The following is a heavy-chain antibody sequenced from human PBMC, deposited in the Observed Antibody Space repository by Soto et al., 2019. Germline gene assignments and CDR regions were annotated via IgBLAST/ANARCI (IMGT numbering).Heavy chain of an antibody. CDR1: GFTISSNA. Sequence: GGSLRLYCAASGFTISSNAMYWVRQAPGKGLEWVSGISDRGDTTHYADSVKGRFTISRDTSKNSLYLQLNTLRADEMVVYYCAKDKPGTTSFDYWGQGTLVPVSS. CDR2: ISDRGDTT. D-gene: IGHD1-1*01. J-gene: IGHJ4*02. V-gene: IGHV3-23*01. CDR3: AKDKPGTTSFDY.